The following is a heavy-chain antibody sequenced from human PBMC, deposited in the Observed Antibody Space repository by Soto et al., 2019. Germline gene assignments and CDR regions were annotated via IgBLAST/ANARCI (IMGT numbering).Heavy chain of an antibody. CDR3: ATGPRRLSD. CDR2: ISGSSSDT. CDR1: GFTFSDYY. J-gene: IGHJ4*02. Sequence: QVQLVESGGGLVKPGGSLRLSCAASGFTFSDYYMSWIHQAPGKGLESLSYISGSSSDTKYADSVRGRFTISRDNAKNSLYLQMNSLRAEDTAVYYCATGPRRLSDWGQGTPVIVSS. D-gene: IGHD3-3*01. V-gene: IGHV3-11*05.